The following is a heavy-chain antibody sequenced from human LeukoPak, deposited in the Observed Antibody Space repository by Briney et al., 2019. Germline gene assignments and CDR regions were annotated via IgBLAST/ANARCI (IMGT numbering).Heavy chain of an antibody. CDR2: IYSGGST. V-gene: IGHV3-53*01. Sequence: PGGSLRLSCAASGFTVSSNYMSWVRQAPGKGLEWVSVIYSGGSTYYADSVKGRFTISRDNSKNTLYLQMNSLRVEDTAVYYCARDPLYYGHYAASRDWGQGTLVTVSS. CDR1: GFTVSSNY. CDR3: ARDPLYYGHYAASRD. J-gene: IGHJ4*02. D-gene: IGHD4-17*01.